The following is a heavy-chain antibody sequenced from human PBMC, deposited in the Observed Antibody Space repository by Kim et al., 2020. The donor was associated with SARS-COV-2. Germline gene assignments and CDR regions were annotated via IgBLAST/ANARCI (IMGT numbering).Heavy chain of an antibody. CDR2: ISPDGGNT. CDR3: GKGYSAYVAH. CDR1: GFTFSTYF. J-gene: IGHJ4*02. D-gene: IGHD5-12*01. Sequence: GGSLRLSCSASGFTFSTYFMQWVRQAPGRGLEYVSGISPDGGNTYYPDSVKGRFTISRDNSKNTLYLQMSSLRPDDTAVYYCGKGYSAYVAHWGQGTLVTVPS. V-gene: IGHV3-64D*06.